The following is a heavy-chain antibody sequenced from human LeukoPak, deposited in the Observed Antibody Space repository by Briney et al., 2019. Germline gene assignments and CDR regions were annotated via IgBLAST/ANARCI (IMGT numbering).Heavy chain of an antibody. V-gene: IGHV4-4*02. CDR3: AKGAGGFSYYNWFDP. D-gene: IGHD5-18*01. Sequence: SETLSLTCAVSGGSISSSNWWSWIRQPPGKWLEWIGSIYYSGTTHYNPSLESRVTISVDTSKNQFSLKLASVTAADTAIYYCAKGAGGFSYYNWFDPWGQGTLVTVSS. CDR2: IYYSGTT. CDR1: GGSISSSNW. J-gene: IGHJ5*02.